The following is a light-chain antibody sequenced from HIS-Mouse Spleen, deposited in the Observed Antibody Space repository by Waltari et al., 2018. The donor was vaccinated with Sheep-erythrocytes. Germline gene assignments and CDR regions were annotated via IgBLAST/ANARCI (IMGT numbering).Light chain of an antibody. V-gene: IGLV2-8*01. CDR1: SSDGGGYNY. CDR2: EVS. Sequence: QSALTQPRSVSGSPGQSVTISCTGTSSDGGGYNYVSWYQQHPGNAPKLMIYEVSKRPSGVPDRFSGSKSGNTASLTVSGLQAEDEADYYCSSYAGSNNWVFGGGTK. J-gene: IGLJ3*02. CDR3: SSYAGSNNWV.